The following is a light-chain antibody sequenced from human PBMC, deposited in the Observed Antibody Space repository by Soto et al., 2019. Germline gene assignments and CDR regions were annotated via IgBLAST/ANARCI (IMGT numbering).Light chain of an antibody. CDR2: KAS. V-gene: IGKV1-5*03. CDR3: QQYNTYATWT. CDR1: QSISRY. Sequence: DIQMTQSPSTLSASVGDSVTITCRASQSISRYLAWYQQKAGKAPKLLIYKASSLQSGVSSRFSGSGSETEFTLTISGLQPDAFATYYCQQYNTYATWTFGQGTKVEIK. J-gene: IGKJ1*01.